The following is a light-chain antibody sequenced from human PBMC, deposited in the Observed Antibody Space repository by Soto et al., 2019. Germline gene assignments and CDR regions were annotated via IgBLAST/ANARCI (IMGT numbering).Light chain of an antibody. CDR1: QSVSNIY. CDR3: QQRHMWPIT. J-gene: IGKJ5*01. CDR2: GAS. Sequence: EIVLTQSPGTLSLSPGERATLSCRASQSVSNIYLAWYQQKPGQAPRLLIYGASSRATGIPDRFSGSGSGIDFTLTISRLEPEDFAVYYCQQRHMWPITFGQGTRLEIK. V-gene: IGKV3D-20*02.